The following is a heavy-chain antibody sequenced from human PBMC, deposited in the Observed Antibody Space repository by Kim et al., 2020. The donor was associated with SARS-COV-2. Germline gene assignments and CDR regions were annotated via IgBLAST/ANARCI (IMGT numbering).Heavy chain of an antibody. CDR3: AGGGKWELLMEYGMDV. CDR1: GFTFSSYA. D-gene: IGHD1-26*01. Sequence: GGSLRLSCAASGFTFSSYAMHWVRQAPGKGLEWVAVISYDGSNKYYADSVKGRFTIPRDNSKNTRYLQMNSLRAEDTAVYYCAGGGKWELLMEYGMDVWGQETSVTVS. V-gene: IGHV3-30*04. CDR2: ISYDGSNK. J-gene: IGHJ6*01.